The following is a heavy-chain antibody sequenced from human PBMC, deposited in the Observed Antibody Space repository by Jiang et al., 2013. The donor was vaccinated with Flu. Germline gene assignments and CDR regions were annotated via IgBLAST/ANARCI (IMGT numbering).Heavy chain of an antibody. CDR3: ARHSPPTKYDSSGYYSAPCDY. J-gene: IGHJ4*02. CDR2: DSDT. Sequence: DSDTRYSPSFQGQVTISADKSISTAYLQWSSLKASDTAMYYCARHSPPTKYDSSGYYSAPCDYWGQGTLVTVSS. D-gene: IGHD3-22*01. V-gene: IGHV5-51*01.